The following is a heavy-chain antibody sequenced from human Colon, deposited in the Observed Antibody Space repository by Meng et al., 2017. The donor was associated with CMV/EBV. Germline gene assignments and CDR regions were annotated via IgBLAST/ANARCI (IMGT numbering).Heavy chain of an antibody. V-gene: IGHV3-23*01. J-gene: IGHJ4*02. D-gene: IGHD5-18*01. CDR1: GFTFNTYG. CDR2: ISESGDST. Sequence: GGSLRLSCAASGFTFNTYGMSWVRQAPGKGLERVSVISESGDSTYHADSVKGRFTISRDNSKSTLFLQMNSLRAEDTAVYYCAKDSGYKYLRYYFDYWGQGTLVTAPQ. CDR3: AKDSGYKYLRYYFDY.